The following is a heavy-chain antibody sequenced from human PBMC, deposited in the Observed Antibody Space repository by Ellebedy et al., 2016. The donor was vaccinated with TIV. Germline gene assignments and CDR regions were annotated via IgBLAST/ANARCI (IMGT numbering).Heavy chain of an antibody. CDR1: GISLRSYA. V-gene: IGHV3-23*01. CDR3: AKLPVAYNWNYADDY. D-gene: IGHD1-7*01. CDR2: IGGTGGTT. J-gene: IGHJ4*02. Sequence: GESLKISCAASGISLRSYAMRWVRQAPGKGLEWVSTIGGTGGTTYYRESVKGRLTVSRDTSRNTLYLQMSSLRAEDTAVYYCAKLPVAYNWNYADDYWGQGTLVTVSS.